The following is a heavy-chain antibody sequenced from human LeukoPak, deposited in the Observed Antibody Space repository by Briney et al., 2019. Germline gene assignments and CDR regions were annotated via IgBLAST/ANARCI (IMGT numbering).Heavy chain of an antibody. Sequence: PGGSLRLSCAASEFPFSDFWMSWVRQAPGKGLEWVATMNQDGSQRYHLDSVKGRFTISRDNAESSLDLQMNSRTAEDTVIYCCTRGGQQLPDYWGQGTLVTVSS. CDR3: TRGGQQLPDY. D-gene: IGHD4-11*01. CDR2: MNQDGSQR. V-gene: IGHV3-7*01. CDR1: EFPFSDFW. J-gene: IGHJ4*02.